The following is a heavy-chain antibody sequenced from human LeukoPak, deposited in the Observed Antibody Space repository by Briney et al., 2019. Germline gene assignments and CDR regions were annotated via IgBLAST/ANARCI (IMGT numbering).Heavy chain of an antibody. Sequence: GGSLRLSCAASGFTFSSFNMNWVRQAPGKGLEWVSSISSSSTYMYYADSAKGRFTISRDNAKNSLYLQMNSLGAEDTAVYFCARDPEYSSSFSYMDVWGKGTTVTVSS. CDR2: ISSSSTYM. V-gene: IGHV3-21*01. CDR1: GFTFSSFN. J-gene: IGHJ6*03. D-gene: IGHD6-6*01. CDR3: ARDPEYSSSFSYMDV.